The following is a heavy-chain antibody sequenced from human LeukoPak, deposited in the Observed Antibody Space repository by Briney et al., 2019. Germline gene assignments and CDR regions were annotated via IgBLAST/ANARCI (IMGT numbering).Heavy chain of an antibody. CDR1: GYTFTSYG. CDR3: ARGSFSAKDCTNGVCYTWDPHAFDI. Sequence: ASVKVSCKASGYTFTSYGISWVRQAPGQGLEWMGWISAYNGITNYAQKLQGRVTMTTDTSTSTAYMELRSLRSDDTAVYYCARGSFSAKDCTNGVCYTWDPHAFDIWGQGTMVTVSS. D-gene: IGHD2-8*01. CDR2: ISAYNGIT. V-gene: IGHV1-18*01. J-gene: IGHJ3*02.